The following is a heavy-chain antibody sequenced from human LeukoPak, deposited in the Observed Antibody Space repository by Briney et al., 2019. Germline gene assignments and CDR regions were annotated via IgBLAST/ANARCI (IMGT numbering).Heavy chain of an antibody. D-gene: IGHD3-22*01. V-gene: IGHV4-34*01. CDR2: INHSGST. J-gene: IGHJ4*02. CDR1: GGSFSGYY. Sequence: SETLSLTCAVYGGSFSGYYWSWIRQPPGKGLEWIGEINHSGSTNYNPSLKSRVTISVDTSKNQFSLKLSSVTAADTAVYYCARLTFFTYYYDSSDYKGFYFDYWGQGSLVTVSS. CDR3: ARLTFFTYYYDSSDYKGFYFDY.